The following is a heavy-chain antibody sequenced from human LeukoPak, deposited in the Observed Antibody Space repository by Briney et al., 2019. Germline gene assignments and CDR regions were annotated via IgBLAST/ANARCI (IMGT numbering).Heavy chain of an antibody. Sequence: GGSLRLSCAASGFNFSDYFMTWIRQAPGKGLQWVSFISSSGSAIFHADSVKGRFTISRDNAKNSLYLQMNSLRAEDTAVYYCARGGPDYDILTGYYSYYYMDVWGKGTTVTISS. J-gene: IGHJ6*03. D-gene: IGHD3-9*01. CDR2: ISSSGSAI. CDR3: ARGGPDYDILTGYYSYYYMDV. CDR1: GFNFSDYF. V-gene: IGHV3-11*04.